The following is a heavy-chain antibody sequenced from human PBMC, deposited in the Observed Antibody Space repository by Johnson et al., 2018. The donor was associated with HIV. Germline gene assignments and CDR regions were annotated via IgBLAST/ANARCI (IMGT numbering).Heavy chain of an antibody. Sequence: QLVESGGGLVKPGKSLRLSCEASGFNFNHAWMSWVRQAPGKGLEWVGRIISERDGGTTDYSAPVKDRFTIPRDDSTNTLYLQMNSLKIEDTAVYYCATDLFSMILEDDAFDTWGQGTMVTVSS. D-gene: IGHD3-22*01. J-gene: IGHJ3*02. CDR2: IISERDGGTT. CDR1: GFNFNHAW. CDR3: ATDLFSMILEDDAFDT. V-gene: IGHV3-15*01.